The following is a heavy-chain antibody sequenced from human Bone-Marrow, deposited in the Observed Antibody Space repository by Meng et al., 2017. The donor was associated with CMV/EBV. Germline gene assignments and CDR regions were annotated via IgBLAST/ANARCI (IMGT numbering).Heavy chain of an antibody. CDR1: GGTFSSYT. V-gene: IGHV1-69*02. J-gene: IGHJ4*02. CDR3: ARGAPDYAFGFDY. Sequence: SVKVSCKASGGTFSSYTISWVRQAPGQGLEWMGRISPILGIANYAQKFQGRVTITADKSTSTAYMELSSLRSEDTAVYYCARGAPDYAFGFDYWGQGTLVTVSS. CDR2: ISPILGIA. D-gene: IGHD2-2*01.